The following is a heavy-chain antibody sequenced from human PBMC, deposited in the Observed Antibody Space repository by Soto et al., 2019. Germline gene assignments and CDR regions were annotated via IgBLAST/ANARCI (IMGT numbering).Heavy chain of an antibody. J-gene: IGHJ5*02. CDR2: IYYSGST. CDR3: ARPHGGSSGWDNWFDP. CDR1: GGSISSYY. D-gene: IGHD6-25*01. Sequence: SETLSLTCTVSGGSISSYYWSWIRQPPGKGLEWIGYIYYSGSTNYNPSLKSRVTISVDTSKNQFSLKLSSVTAVDTAVYYCARPHGGSSGWDNWFDPWGQGTLVTISS. V-gene: IGHV4-59*01.